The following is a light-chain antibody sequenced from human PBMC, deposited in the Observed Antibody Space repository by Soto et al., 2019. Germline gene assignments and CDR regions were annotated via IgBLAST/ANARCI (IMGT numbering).Light chain of an antibody. V-gene: IGLV2-14*03. Sequence: QSALTQPTSVSGSPGQSITISCTGNHNDIGTYDYVSWYQQNPGRAPRLLIHGVTTRPSGISGRFSASKSGLTASLTISGLQPEDEADYYCSSFTSNRIYVFGPGTKATVL. J-gene: IGLJ1*01. CDR1: HNDIGTYDY. CDR3: SSFTSNRIYV. CDR2: GVT.